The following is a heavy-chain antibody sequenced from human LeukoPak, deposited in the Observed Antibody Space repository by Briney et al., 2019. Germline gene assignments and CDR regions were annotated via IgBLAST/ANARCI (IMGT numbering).Heavy chain of an antibody. CDR3: ARDFRMTMVDY. CDR1: GGSFSGYY. J-gene: IGHJ4*01. V-gene: IGHV4-34*01. Sequence: SETLSLTCAVYGGSFSGYYWSWIRQPPGQGREWIGEINDSGSTNDNPSLKSRGTISVDTSKNQFSLKLSSVTAAAPAVYYCARDFRMTMVDYWGPGTLVTASS. D-gene: IGHD4/OR15-4a*01. CDR2: INDSGST.